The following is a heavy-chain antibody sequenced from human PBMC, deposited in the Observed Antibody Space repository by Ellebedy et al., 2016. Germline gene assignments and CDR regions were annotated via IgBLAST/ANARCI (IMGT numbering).Heavy chain of an antibody. CDR3: AKDIRWAGAAGVGFDH. CDR2: ISGSGGLT. V-gene: IGHV3-23*01. CDR1: GFSFASYA. Sequence: GGSLRLSCASSGFSFASYAMTWVRQAPGKGLEWVSGISGSGGLTYYADSVRGRFTISRDNSKNTLYLQMHSLRAEDTAVYYCAKDIRWAGAAGVGFDHWGQGTLVTVSS. D-gene: IGHD1-26*01. J-gene: IGHJ4*02.